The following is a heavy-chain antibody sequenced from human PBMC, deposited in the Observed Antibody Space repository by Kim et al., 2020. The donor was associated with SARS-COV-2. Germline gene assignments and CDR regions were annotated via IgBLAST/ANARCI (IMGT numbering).Heavy chain of an antibody. Sequence: ASVKVSCKASGYTFTGYYIHWVQQAPGQGLEWMGWINTNSGDTNYAQKLQGRVTVTSDTSIRTAYMELSRLRYDDTAVYYCARDLAESGDNALDIWGQGT. CDR1: GYTFTGYY. CDR2: INTNSGDT. D-gene: IGHD3-3*01. V-gene: IGHV1-2*02. CDR3: ARDLAESGDNALDI. J-gene: IGHJ3*02.